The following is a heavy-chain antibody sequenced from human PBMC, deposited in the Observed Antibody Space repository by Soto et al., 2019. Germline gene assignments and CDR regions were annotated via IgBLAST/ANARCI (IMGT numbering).Heavy chain of an antibody. D-gene: IGHD4-17*01. CDR1: GFTFSSYG. CDR2: ISYDGSNK. Sequence: QVQLVESGGGVVQPGRSLRLSCAASGFTFSSYGMHWVRQAPGKGLEWVAVISYDGSNKYYADSVKGRFTISRDNSKNTLYLQMNSLRAEDTAVYYCAKDVPLTTVTPDLSDGMDVW. CDR3: AKDVPLTTVTPDLSDGMDV. V-gene: IGHV3-30*18. J-gene: IGHJ6*01.